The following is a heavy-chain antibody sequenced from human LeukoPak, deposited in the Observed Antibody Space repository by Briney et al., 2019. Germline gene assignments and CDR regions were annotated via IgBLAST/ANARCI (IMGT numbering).Heavy chain of an antibody. D-gene: IGHD3-22*01. Sequence: GVSLRLSCDGSGLTFSEYYMSWLRQAPGKGLEWVSYISSRGTDISYADSVKGRFTVSRDNAKNSLLLQMNSLRVEDTAVYYCARVGVTMILDYWGLGTLVTVSS. J-gene: IGHJ4*02. CDR3: ARVGVTMILDY. CDR1: GLTFSEYY. CDR2: ISSRGTDI. V-gene: IGHV3-11*01.